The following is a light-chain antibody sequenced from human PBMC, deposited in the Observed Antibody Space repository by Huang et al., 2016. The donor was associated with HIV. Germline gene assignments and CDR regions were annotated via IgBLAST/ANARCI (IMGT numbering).Light chain of an antibody. V-gene: IGKV1-33*01. CDR1: QDLRSY. CDR2: GAS. Sequence: IQMTQSPASLSAYVGDRVTISCQANQDLRSYLNWYQQKPGKAPRLLIYGASNSQAGVPSRFSGNGSGTDFTITISSLQSEDIATYYCQQYDSLYTFGQGTRLEIK. J-gene: IGKJ2*01. CDR3: QQYDSLYT.